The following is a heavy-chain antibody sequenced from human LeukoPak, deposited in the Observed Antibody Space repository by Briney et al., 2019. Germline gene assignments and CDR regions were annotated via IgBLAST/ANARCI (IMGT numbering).Heavy chain of an antibody. V-gene: IGHV3-23*01. CDR1: GFTFSSSA. D-gene: IGHD3-10*01. CDR3: AKDSPYYGSGSFAFDY. CDR2: ISGSGSGGST. J-gene: IGHJ4*02. Sequence: GGSLRLSCAASGFTFSSSAMSWVRQAPGKGLEWVSNISGSGSGGSTYYADSVKGRFTISRDNSKNTLYLQMNSLRAEDTAVYYCAKDSPYYGSGSFAFDYWGQGTLVTVSP.